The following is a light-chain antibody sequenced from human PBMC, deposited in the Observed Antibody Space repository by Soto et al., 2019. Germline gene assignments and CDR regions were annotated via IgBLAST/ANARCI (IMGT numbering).Light chain of an antibody. CDR2: DVI. V-gene: IGLV2-14*03. CDR3: GAQTGDRTYV. J-gene: IGLJ1*01. Sequence: QSALTQPASVSGSPGQSITISCSGTNNDIGGYNYVSWYQQHPDKAPKLMIYDVINRPSGVSNRFSGSKSGNTASLTISGLQTEDEAEYYCGAQTGDRTYVFGTGTKLTVL. CDR1: NNDIGGYNY.